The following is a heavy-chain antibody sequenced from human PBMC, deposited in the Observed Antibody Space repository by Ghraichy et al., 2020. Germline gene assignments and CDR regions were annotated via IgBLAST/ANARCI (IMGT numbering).Heavy chain of an antibody. CDR3: ASPQGGNCSGGSCYSGGYYYYGMDV. D-gene: IGHD2-15*01. Sequence: ASVKVSCKASGYTFTSYGISWVRQAPGQGLEWMGWISAYNGNTNYAQKLQGRVTMTTDTSTSTAYMELRSLRSDDTAVCYCASPQGGNCSGGSCYSGGYYYYGMDVWGQGTTVTVSS. CDR1: GYTFTSYG. CDR2: ISAYNGNT. V-gene: IGHV1-18*01. J-gene: IGHJ6*02.